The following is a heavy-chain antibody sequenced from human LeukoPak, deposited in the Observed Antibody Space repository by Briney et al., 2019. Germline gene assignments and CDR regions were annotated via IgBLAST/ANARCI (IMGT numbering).Heavy chain of an antibody. Sequence: PGGSLRLSCAASGFTFSTYVMSWVRQAPGKGLERVSVVSGTGGRTYYADSVKGRFTISRGNSKNTLYLQMNSLRAEDTALYYCVKASSSSPQYNWFDAWGQGTLVTVSS. CDR2: VSGTGGRT. D-gene: IGHD6-6*01. CDR1: GFTFSTYV. V-gene: IGHV3-23*01. J-gene: IGHJ5*02. CDR3: VKASSSSPQYNWFDA.